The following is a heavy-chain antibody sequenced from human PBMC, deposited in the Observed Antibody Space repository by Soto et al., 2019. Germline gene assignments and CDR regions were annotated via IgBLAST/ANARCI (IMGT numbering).Heavy chain of an antibody. CDR3: ARGDLEPGYDYIWGSYRPYYFDY. Sequence: GGSLRLSCASSGFTFSSYAMHWVRQAPGKGLEYVSAISSNGGSTYYANSVKGRFTISRDNSKNTLYLQMGSLRAEDMAVYYCARGDLEPGYDYIWGSYRPYYFDYWGQGTLVTSPQ. V-gene: IGHV3-64*01. CDR1: GFTFSSYA. J-gene: IGHJ4*02. CDR2: ISSNGGST. D-gene: IGHD3-16*02.